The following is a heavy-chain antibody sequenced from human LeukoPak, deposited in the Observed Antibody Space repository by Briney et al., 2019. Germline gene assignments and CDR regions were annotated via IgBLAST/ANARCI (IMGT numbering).Heavy chain of an antibody. CDR1: GYTFTIYN. Sequence: GASVKVSCKASGYTFTIYNIHWVRQAPGQGLEWMGWISAYNGNTNYAQKLQGRVTMTTDTSTSTAYMELRSLRSDDTAVYYCARVVGIAAAGYQRPSYYYGMDVWGQGTTVTVSS. J-gene: IGHJ6*02. CDR2: ISAYNGNT. CDR3: ARVVGIAAAGYQRPSYYYGMDV. V-gene: IGHV1-18*04. D-gene: IGHD6-13*01.